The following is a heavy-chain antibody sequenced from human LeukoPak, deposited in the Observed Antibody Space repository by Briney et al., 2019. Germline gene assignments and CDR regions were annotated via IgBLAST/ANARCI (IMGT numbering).Heavy chain of an antibody. Sequence: SETLSLTCTVSGGSISSSSYYWGWSRQPPGKGLEWIGSIYYSGSTYYNPSLKSRVTISVDTSKNQFSLKLSSVTAADTAVYYCARVVVAAKGWYYYYMDVWGKGTTVTVSS. D-gene: IGHD2-15*01. CDR3: ARVVVAAKGWYYYYMDV. J-gene: IGHJ6*03. V-gene: IGHV4-39*07. CDR2: IYYSGST. CDR1: GGSISSSSYY.